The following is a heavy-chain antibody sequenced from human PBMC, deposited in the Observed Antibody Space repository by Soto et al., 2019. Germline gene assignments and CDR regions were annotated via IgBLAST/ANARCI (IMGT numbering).Heavy chain of an antibody. CDR2: IYWDDDK. V-gene: IGHV2-5*02. Sequence: QITLKESGPTLVKPPQTLTLTCTFSGFSLSTSGVGVGWIRQPPGKALEWLALIYWDDDKRYSPSLKSRLTITKDTSKNQVVLTMTNMDPVDTATYYCAHVGGSYPACDYWGQRNLVTVSS. CDR1: GFSLSTSGVG. CDR3: AHVGGSYPACDY. D-gene: IGHD1-26*01. J-gene: IGHJ4*02.